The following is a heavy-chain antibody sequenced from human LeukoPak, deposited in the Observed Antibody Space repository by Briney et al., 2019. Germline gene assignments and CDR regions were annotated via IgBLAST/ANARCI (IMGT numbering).Heavy chain of an antibody. Sequence: SETLSLTCAVYGGSFSGYYWTWIRQPPGKGLEWIGEINHGGSIKYNPSLESRVTISVGTSKNRFSLKLSSVTAADTAVYYCARGGYCSGTSCSMGENYYYYYMDVWGKGTTVTVSS. D-gene: IGHD2-2*01. CDR2: INHGGSI. J-gene: IGHJ6*03. V-gene: IGHV4-34*01. CDR1: GGSFSGYY. CDR3: ARGGYCSGTSCSMGENYYYYYMDV.